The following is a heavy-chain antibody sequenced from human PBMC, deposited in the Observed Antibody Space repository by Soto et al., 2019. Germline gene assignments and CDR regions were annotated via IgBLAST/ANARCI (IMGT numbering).Heavy chain of an antibody. J-gene: IGHJ4*02. CDR1: GLTFRSYW. V-gene: IGHV3-74*03. D-gene: IGHD2-15*01. CDR3: VKDMPLWRLDS. CDR2: INTDGSVA. Sequence: EVQLVESGGGLVQPGESLRLSCAASGLTFRSYWMHWVRQAPGKGLVWVSRINTDGSVAMYVDSVKGRFTISRDNAKNTLYLPMNSLSAEDTAVYYCVKDMPLWRLDSWGLRTLVPVSP.